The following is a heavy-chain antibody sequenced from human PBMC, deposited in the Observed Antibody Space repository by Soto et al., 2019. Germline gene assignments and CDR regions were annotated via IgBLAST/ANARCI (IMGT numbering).Heavy chain of an antibody. J-gene: IGHJ6*02. V-gene: IGHV6-1*01. CDR2: TYYRSKWYN. CDR1: GDSVSSNSAA. Sequence: SQTLSLTCAISGDSVSSNSAAWNWIRQSPSRGLEWLGRTYYRSKWYNDYAVSVISRITINPDTSKNQFSLQLNSVTPEDTAVYDFARVFSVDFADFYDGMDVWGQGTTVTVSS. D-gene: IGHD3-9*01. CDR3: ARVFSVDFADFYDGMDV.